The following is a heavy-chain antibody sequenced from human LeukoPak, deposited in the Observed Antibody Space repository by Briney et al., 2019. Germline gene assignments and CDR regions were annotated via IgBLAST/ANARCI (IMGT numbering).Heavy chain of an antibody. CDR1: GFTFSSYA. V-gene: IGHV3-30*14. CDR3: ARNLYYYDSSGYYYY. J-gene: IGHJ4*02. CDR2: ISYDGSNK. Sequence: GGSLRLSCAASGFTFSSYAMHWVRQAPGKGLEWVAVISYDGSNKYYADSVKGRFTISRDNSKNTLYLQMNSLRAEDTAVYYCARNLYYYDSSGYYYYWGQGTLVTVSS. D-gene: IGHD3-22*01.